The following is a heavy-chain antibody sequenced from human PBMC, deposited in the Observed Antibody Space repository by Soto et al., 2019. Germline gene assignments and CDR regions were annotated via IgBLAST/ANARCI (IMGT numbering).Heavy chain of an antibody. V-gene: IGHV4-31*11. J-gene: IGHJ5*02. CDR2: IHDSGST. CDR1: GDSVSSGVFY. Sequence: SETLSLTCAVSGDSVSSGVFYWSWIRHHPGNGLEYIGYIHDSGSTNYNPSLRGRVTISADTSSNHFSLRLDSVTAADTAVYYCARGRGKWFDPWGQGTLVTV. CDR3: ARGRGKWFDP. D-gene: IGHD3-16*01.